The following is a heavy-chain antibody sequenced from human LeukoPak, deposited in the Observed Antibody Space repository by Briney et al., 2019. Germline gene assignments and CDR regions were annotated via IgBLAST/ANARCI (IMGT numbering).Heavy chain of an antibody. J-gene: IGHJ5*02. V-gene: IGHV4-59*01. D-gene: IGHD3-9*01. CDR3: ARGRYSAGDNWFDP. CDR2: IHYTGST. Sequence: SETLSLTCTVSGGSITSSYWSWIRQSPGKGLEWIGYIHYTGSTNYNPSLKSRVTLLIDTSKNQFSLKLSSVTAADTAVYYCARGRYSAGDNWFDPWGQGTLVTVSS. CDR1: GGSITSSY.